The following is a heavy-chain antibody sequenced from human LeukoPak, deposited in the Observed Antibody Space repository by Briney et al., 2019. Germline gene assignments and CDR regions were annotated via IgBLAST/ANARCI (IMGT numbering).Heavy chain of an antibody. CDR3: ARDTVLDY. CDR1: GFTFSNFP. Sequence: GGSLRLSCAASGFTFSNFPMHGVRKAPGKGLQWVAVISFGGTNKYYTDSVKGRFTISRDNSKNTLYLQMNSLRAEDTAVYYCARDTVLDYWGQGTLVTVSS. V-gene: IGHV3-30*04. J-gene: IGHJ4*02. D-gene: IGHD4-17*01. CDR2: ISFGGTNK.